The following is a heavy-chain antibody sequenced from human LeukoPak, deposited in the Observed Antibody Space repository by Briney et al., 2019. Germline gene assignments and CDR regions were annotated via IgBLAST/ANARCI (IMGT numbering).Heavy chain of an antibody. CDR1: GYTFTSYY. J-gene: IGHJ6*02. CDR3: ARDLYYDFWSGYYLSYYYYGMDV. D-gene: IGHD3-3*01. V-gene: IGHV1-46*01. Sequence: GASVKVSCKASGYTFTSYYMHWVRQAPGRGLEWMGIINPSGGSTSYAQKFQGRVTMTRDTSTSTVYMELSSLRSEDTAVYYCARDLYYDFWSGYYLSYYYYGMDVWGQGTTVTVSS. CDR2: INPSGGST.